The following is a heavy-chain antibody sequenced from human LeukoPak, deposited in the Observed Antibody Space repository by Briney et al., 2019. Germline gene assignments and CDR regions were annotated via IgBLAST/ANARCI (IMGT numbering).Heavy chain of an antibody. CDR1: GYTFTSYG. Sequence: ASVKVSCKASGYTFTSYGISWVRQAPGQGIEWMGWISAYNGNTNYAQKLQGRVTMTTDTSTSTAYMELRSLRSDDTAVYYCARDLAVPAAMAWGWWFDPWGQGTLVTVSS. D-gene: IGHD2-2*01. J-gene: IGHJ5*02. CDR3: ARDLAVPAAMAWGWWFDP. CDR2: ISAYNGNT. V-gene: IGHV1-18*01.